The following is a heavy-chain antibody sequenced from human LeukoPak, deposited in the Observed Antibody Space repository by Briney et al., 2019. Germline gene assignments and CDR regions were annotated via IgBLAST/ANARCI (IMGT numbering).Heavy chain of an antibody. J-gene: IGHJ4*02. CDR2: IRYDGSNK. V-gene: IGHV3-30*02. CDR3: AKVGGIAAAGTPN. CDR1: GFTFSSYG. Sequence: PGGSLRLYCAASGFTFSSYGMHWVRQAPGKGLEWVAFIRYDGSNKYYADSVKGRFTISRDNSKNTLYLQMNSLRAEDTAVYYCAKVGGIAAAGTPNWGQGTLVTVSS. D-gene: IGHD6-13*01.